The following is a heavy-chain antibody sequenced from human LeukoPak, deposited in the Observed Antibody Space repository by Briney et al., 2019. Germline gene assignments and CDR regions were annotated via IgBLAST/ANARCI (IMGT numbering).Heavy chain of an antibody. CDR3: ARPHKSDDILTSGLACDI. D-gene: IGHD3-9*01. V-gene: IGHV5-51*04. J-gene: IGHJ3*02. CDR2: IYTGDSDT. Sequence: GESLKISCTGSGYSFTSYWIGWVRQRPGKGLEWVGIIYTGDSDTRYTPSFQGQVTISADKPISTAYLQWSSLKASDTGMYYCARPHKSDDILTSGLACDIGGQGTGVSV. CDR1: GYSFTSYW.